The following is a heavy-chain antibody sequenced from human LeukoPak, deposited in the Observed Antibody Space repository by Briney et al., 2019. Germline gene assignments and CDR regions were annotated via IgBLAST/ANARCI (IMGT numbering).Heavy chain of an antibody. D-gene: IGHD6-19*01. V-gene: IGHV3-9*01. CDR3: AKDMAQWLVRGGNWFDP. CDR1: GFTFDDYA. J-gene: IGHJ5*02. Sequence: PGRSLRLSCAASGFTFDDYAMHWVRQAPGKGLEWVSGISYNSGSIGYADSVKGRFTISRDNAKNSLYLQMNSLGAEDTALYYCAKDMAQWLVRGGNWFDPWGQGTLVTVSS. CDR2: ISYNSGSI.